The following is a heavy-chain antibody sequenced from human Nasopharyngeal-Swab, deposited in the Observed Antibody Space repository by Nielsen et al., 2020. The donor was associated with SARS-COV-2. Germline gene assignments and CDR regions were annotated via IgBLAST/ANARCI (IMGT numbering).Heavy chain of an antibody. D-gene: IGHD1-1*01. CDR3: ARGGWGTGTPDYYYYMDV. CDR2: IIPILGIA. Sequence: SVKVSCKASGGTFSSYAISWVRQAPGQGLEWMGGIIPILGIANYAQKFQGRVTIIVDKSTSTAYMELSSLRSEDTAVYYCARGGWGTGTPDYYYYMDVWGKGTTVTVSS. J-gene: IGHJ6*03. V-gene: IGHV1-69*10. CDR1: GGTFSSYA.